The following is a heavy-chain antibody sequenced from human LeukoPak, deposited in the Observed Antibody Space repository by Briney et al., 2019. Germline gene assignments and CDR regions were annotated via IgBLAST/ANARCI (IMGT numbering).Heavy chain of an antibody. J-gene: IGHJ6*02. D-gene: IGHD2-21*02. V-gene: IGHV3-48*03. CDR3: ARLLLESLVVVTVDYGMDV. Sequence: RPGGSLRLSCAASGFTFSSYEMNWVRQAPGKGLKWVSYISSSGSTIYYADSVKGRFTISRDNAKNSLYLQMNSLRAEDTAVYYCARLLLESLVVVTVDYGMDVWGQGSTVTVSS. CDR2: ISSSGSTI. CDR1: GFTFSSYE.